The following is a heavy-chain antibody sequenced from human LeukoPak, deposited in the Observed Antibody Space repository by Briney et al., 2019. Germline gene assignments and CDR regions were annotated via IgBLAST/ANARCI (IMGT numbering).Heavy chain of an antibody. CDR1: GFTFSSYS. J-gene: IGHJ3*01. V-gene: IGHV3-21*01. Sequence: PGGSLRLSCAASGFTFSSYSMNWVRQAPGKGLEWVSSISSSSSSIYYADSVKGRFTISRDNAKNSLSLQMNSLRAEDTAVFYCARGRTDNDYGAFDVWGQGTMITVSS. CDR3: ARGRTDNDYGAFDV. D-gene: IGHD4-17*01. CDR2: ISSSSSSI.